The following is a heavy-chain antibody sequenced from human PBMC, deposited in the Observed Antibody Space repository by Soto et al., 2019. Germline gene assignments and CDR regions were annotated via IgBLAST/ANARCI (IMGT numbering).Heavy chain of an antibody. CDR1: GGTFSGYA. D-gene: IGHD4-17*01. CDR2: IIPIFGTA. V-gene: IGHV1-69*12. Sequence: QVQLVQSGAEVKKPGSSVKVSCKASGGTFSGYAISWVRQAPGQGLEWMGGIIPIFGTANYAQKFQGRVTITADESTNTAYMELSSLRSEDTAVYYCANDYGDYSGVPGGTYWGQGTLVTVSS. J-gene: IGHJ4*02. CDR3: ANDYGDYSGVPGGTY.